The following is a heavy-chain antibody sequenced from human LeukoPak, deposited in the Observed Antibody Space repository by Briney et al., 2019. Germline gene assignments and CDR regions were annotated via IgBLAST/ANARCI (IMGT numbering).Heavy chain of an antibody. Sequence: PSETLSLTCTVSGGSIHNSYWTWIRQSPGKGLEWIGYIFSGGTTKYNPSLKSRVTISVDTSKNQFSLKLTSVNAADTAVYYCARQMSGSSGFDSWGQGTLVTVS. CDR1: GGSIHNSY. D-gene: IGHD6-19*01. CDR3: ARQMSGSSGFDS. CDR2: IFSGGTT. V-gene: IGHV4-59*08. J-gene: IGHJ5*01.